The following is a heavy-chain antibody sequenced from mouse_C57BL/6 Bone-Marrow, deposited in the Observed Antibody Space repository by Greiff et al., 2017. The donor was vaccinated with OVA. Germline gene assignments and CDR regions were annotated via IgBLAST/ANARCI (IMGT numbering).Heavy chain of an antibody. V-gene: IGHV1-61*01. J-gene: IGHJ2*01. CDR3: ARSTTVVARIFDY. CDR1: GYTFTSYW. Sequence: QVQLQQPGAELVRPGSSVKLSCKASGYTFTSYWMDWVKQRPGQGLEWIGNIYPSDSETHYNQKFKDKATLTVDKSSSTAYMQLSSLTSEDSAVYYCARSTTVVARIFDYWGQGTTLTVSS. CDR2: IYPSDSET. D-gene: IGHD1-1*01.